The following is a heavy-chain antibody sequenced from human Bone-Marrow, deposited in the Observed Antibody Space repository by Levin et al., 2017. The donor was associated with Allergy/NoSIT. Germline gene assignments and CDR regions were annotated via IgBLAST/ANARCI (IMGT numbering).Heavy chain of an antibody. D-gene: IGHD3-10*01. Sequence: GGSLRLSCAASGFRFGSYWMSWVRQAPGKGLEWVASLMPDGNQKTYLDSVKGRFTISRDNAKNSVFLQMNSLTVEDTAVYYCASQGPASYLGPFDRWGQGTMVTVSS. CDR1: GFRFGSYW. CDR2: LMPDGNQK. V-gene: IGHV3-7*01. CDR3: ASQGPASYLGPFDR. J-gene: IGHJ3*01.